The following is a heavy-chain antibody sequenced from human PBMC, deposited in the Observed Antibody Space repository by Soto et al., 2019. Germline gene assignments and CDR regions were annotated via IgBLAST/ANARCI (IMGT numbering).Heavy chain of an antibody. Sequence: QVQLVQSGAEVKKPGSSVKVSCKASGGTFSSYTISWVRQAPGXGLXXXGRIIPILGIANYAQKFQGRXTITADKSXXXXXXXXXXXXXXXXXXXXXXXXXXXXXXXAVALGYWGQGTLVTVSS. CDR2: IIPILGIA. J-gene: IGHJ4*02. V-gene: IGHV1-69*02. D-gene: IGHD6-19*01. CDR3: XXXXXXXXXXAVALGY. CDR1: GGTFSSYT.